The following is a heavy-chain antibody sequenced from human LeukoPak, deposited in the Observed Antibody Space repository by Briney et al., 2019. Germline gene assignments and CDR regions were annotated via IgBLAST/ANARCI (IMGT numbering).Heavy chain of an antibody. Sequence: GGSLRLSRAASGFTFSSYSMNWVRQAPGKGLEWVSSISSSSSYIYYADSVKGRFTISRDNAKNSLYLQMNSLRAEDTAVYYCAREDALWIQLPSGGYYYYGMDVWGQGTTVTVSS. CDR2: ISSSSSYI. CDR3: AREDALWIQLPSGGYYYYGMDV. D-gene: IGHD5-18*01. J-gene: IGHJ6*02. V-gene: IGHV3-21*01. CDR1: GFTFSSYS.